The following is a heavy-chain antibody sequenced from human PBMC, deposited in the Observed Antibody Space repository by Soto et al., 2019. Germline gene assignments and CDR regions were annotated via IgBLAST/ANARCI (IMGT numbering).Heavy chain of an antibody. J-gene: IGHJ3*02. CDR2: VSIRGGST. CDR1: GFTFRNYD. V-gene: IGHV3-23*01. Sequence: EEQLLESGGGLVQPGGSLRLSCAATGFTFRNYDMSWVRQAPGEGLEWVSSVSIRGGSTDYTDPVRGRFTVSRNDSKNILYLQMHILKAEDTALYYCAKEIFGVAGRAFHIWGHGTMVTVSS. CDR3: AKEIFGVAGRAFHI. D-gene: IGHD3-3*01.